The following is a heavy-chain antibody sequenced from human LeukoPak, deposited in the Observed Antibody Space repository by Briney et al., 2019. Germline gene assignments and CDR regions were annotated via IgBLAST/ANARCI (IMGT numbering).Heavy chain of an antibody. CDR1: GYTFTSYG. J-gene: IGHJ4*02. Sequence: ASVKVSCKASGYTFTSYGISWVRQAPGQGLEWMGWISAYNGNTNYAQKLQGRVTMTTDTSTSTAYMEPRSLRSDDTAVYYCASAPYYDILTGFGVFDYWGQGTLVTVSS. V-gene: IGHV1-18*01. CDR2: ISAYNGNT. CDR3: ASAPYYDILTGFGVFDY. D-gene: IGHD3-9*01.